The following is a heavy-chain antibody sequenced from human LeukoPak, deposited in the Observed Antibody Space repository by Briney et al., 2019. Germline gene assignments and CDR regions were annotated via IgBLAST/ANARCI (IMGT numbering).Heavy chain of an antibody. CDR1: GFTFSSYS. Sequence: PGGSLRLSCAASGFTFSSYSMNWVCQAPGKGLEWVSYISSSSSTIYYADPVKGRFTISRDNAKNSLYLQMNSLRAEDTAVYYCARGEDIVVVPAALAFDIWGQGTMVTVSS. CDR2: ISSSSSTI. J-gene: IGHJ3*02. CDR3: ARGEDIVVVPAALAFDI. V-gene: IGHV3-48*01. D-gene: IGHD2-2*01.